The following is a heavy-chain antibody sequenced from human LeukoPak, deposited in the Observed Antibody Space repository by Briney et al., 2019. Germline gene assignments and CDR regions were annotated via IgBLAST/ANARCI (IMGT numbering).Heavy chain of an antibody. J-gene: IGHJ5*02. CDR2: ISYDGNNK. D-gene: IGHD5-18*01. CDR3: AKGRYTPDP. CDR1: GFTFSSYD. V-gene: IGHV3-30*18. Sequence: GGSLRLSCAASGFTFSSYDMHWVRQAPGKGLEWVAVISYDGNNKYYADSVKGRFTISRDNSKNTLYLQMNNLTAEDTAVYYCAKGRYTPDPWGQGTLVIVSS.